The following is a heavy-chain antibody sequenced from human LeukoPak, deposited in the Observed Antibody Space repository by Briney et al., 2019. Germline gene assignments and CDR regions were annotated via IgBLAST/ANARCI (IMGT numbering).Heavy chain of an antibody. CDR2: INPSGGST. CDR3: ARSGVPAAMAVYNWFDP. J-gene: IGHJ5*02. D-gene: IGHD2-2*01. V-gene: IGHV1-46*01. Sequence: ASVKVSCKASGYTFTSYYMHWVRQAPGQGLEWMGIINPSGGSTSYAQKFQGRVTMTRDTSTSTVYMELSSLRSEDTAVYYCARSGVPAAMAVYNWFDPWGQGTLVTVSS. CDR1: GYTFTSYY.